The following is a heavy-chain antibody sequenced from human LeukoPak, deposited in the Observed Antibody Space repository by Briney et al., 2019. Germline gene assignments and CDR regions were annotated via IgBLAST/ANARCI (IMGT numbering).Heavy chain of an antibody. V-gene: IGHV6-1*01. Sequence: QTLSLTCAISGDSVSSNSAAWNWIRQSPSRGLEWLGRTYYRSKWYNDYAVSVKSRITINPDTSKNQFSLQLNSVTPEDTAVYYCARDEGEYEAVAGVFDYWGQGTLVTVSS. CDR3: ARDEGEYEAVAGVFDY. CDR2: TYYRSKWYN. D-gene: IGHD6-19*01. CDR1: GDSVSSNSAA. J-gene: IGHJ4*02.